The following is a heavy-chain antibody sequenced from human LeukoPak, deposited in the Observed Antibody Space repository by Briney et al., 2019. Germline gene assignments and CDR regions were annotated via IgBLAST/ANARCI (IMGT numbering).Heavy chain of an antibody. CDR3: ARGSGYCSGGSCYLRGRSNWFDP. CDR1: GASFNSDDQY. V-gene: IGHV4-34*01. J-gene: IGHJ5*02. D-gene: IGHD2-15*01. CDR2: INHSGST. Sequence: SQTLSLTCTVSGASFNSDDQYWNWIRQSPGKGLEWIGEINHSGSTNYNPSLKSRVTISVDTSKNQFSLKLSSVTAADTAVYYCARGSGYCSGGSCYLRGRSNWFDPWGQGTLVTVSS.